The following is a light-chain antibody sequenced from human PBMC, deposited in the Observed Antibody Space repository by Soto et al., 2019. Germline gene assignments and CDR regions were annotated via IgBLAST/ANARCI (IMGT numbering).Light chain of an antibody. CDR3: QSYASSLSGPV. J-gene: IGLJ2*01. CDR2: GNS. CDR1: SSNIGAGYD. V-gene: IGLV1-40*01. Sequence: QSVLTQPPSVSGAPGQRVTIPCTGSSSNIGAGYDVHWYQQLPGTAPKLLIYGNSNRPSGVPDRFSGSKSGTSASLAITGLQAEDEADYYCQSYASSLSGPVFGGGTQLTAL.